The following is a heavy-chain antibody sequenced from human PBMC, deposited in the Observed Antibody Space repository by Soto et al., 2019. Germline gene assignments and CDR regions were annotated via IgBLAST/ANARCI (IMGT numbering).Heavy chain of an antibody. CDR3: AQDLYRVQLYPFDY. Sequence: EVQLLESGGGLVQPGGSLRLSCAASGFTFSTYAMSWVRQAPGKGLEWVSTIYGSGISTYYADSVKGRFTISRDNARNTLNLQISILHAEDTAIYDGAQDLYRVQLYPFDYWGQGTLVTVSS. CDR1: GFTFSTYA. CDR2: IYGSGIST. D-gene: IGHD1-1*01. J-gene: IGHJ4*02. V-gene: IGHV3-23*01.